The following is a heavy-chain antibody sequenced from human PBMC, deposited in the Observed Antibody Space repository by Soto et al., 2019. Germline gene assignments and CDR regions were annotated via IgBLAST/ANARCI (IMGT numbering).Heavy chain of an antibody. V-gene: IGHV3-30-3*01. CDR2: ISYDGSNK. Sequence: QVQLVESGGGVVQPGRSLRLSCAASGFTFSSYAMHWVRQAPGKGLEWVAVISYDGSNKYYADSVKGRFTISRDNSKNTLYLQMNSLRAEDTAVYYCAGDPGGDTMVRGVIGAVYWGQGTLVTVSS. J-gene: IGHJ4*02. CDR3: AGDPGGDTMVRGVIGAVY. CDR1: GFTFSSYA. D-gene: IGHD3-10*01.